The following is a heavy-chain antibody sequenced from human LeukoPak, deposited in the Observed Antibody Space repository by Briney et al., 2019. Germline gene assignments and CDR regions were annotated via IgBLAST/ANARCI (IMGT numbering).Heavy chain of an antibody. CDR2: IRSKANSYAT. V-gene: IGHV3-73*01. CDR1: GFTFSGSA. Sequence: GGSLRLSCAASGFTFSGSAMHWVRQASGKGLEWVGRIRSKANSYATAYAASVKGRFNISRDDSKNTAYLQMNSLKTEDTAVYYCTRPGENFDYWGQGTLVTVSS. D-gene: IGHD3-10*01. J-gene: IGHJ4*02. CDR3: TRPGENFDY.